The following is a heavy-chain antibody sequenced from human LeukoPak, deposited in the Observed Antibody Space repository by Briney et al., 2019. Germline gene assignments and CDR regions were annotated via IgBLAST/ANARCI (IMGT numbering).Heavy chain of an antibody. CDR1: GGSISSYY. D-gene: IGHD4-23*01. J-gene: IGHJ2*01. Sequence: PSETLSLTCTVSGGSISSYYRSWIRQPAGKGLEWIGRIYTSGSTNYDPSLKSRVTMSVDTSKNQFSLKLSSVTAADTAVYYCARDLLVVTNWYFDLWGRGTLVTVSS. CDR3: ARDLLVVTNWYFDL. V-gene: IGHV4-4*07. CDR2: IYTSGST.